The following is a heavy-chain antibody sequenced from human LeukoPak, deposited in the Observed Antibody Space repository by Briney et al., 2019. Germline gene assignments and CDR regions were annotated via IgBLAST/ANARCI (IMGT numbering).Heavy chain of an antibody. D-gene: IGHD2-2*01. J-gene: IGHJ5*01. CDR2: ISGSGGTT. CDR3: AKEAADIVVVPAAMMDS. Sequence: GGSLRLSCAASGFIFSSYAMSWVRQAPGEGLEWVSAISGSGGTTYYANSVKGRFTISRDNSKNTLYLQMNSLRAEDTAVYYCAKEAADIVVVPAAMMDSWGQGTLVTVSS. CDR1: GFIFSSYA. V-gene: IGHV3-23*01.